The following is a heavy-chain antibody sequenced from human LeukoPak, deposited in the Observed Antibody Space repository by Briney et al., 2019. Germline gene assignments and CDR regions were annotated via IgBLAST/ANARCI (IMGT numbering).Heavy chain of an antibody. J-gene: IGHJ3*02. CDR1: GFNFNAYW. V-gene: IGHV3-7*01. Sequence: GGSLRLSCAASGFNFNAYWMNWVRQAPGKGLEWVANIKQDESEKNYVDSVKGRFTISRDNAKNLLYLQMSNLRAEDTAVYYCARRSGYYWDAFDIWGQGTMVTVSS. CDR2: IKQDESEK. CDR3: ARRSGYYWDAFDI. D-gene: IGHD3-22*01.